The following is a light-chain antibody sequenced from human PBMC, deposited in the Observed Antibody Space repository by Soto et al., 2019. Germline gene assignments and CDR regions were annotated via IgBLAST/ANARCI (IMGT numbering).Light chain of an antibody. CDR1: QSLLHKDGRTN. Sequence: DIVMTQTPLSLSVSPGHPASISCKSSQSLLHKDGRTNLFWYLQRPGQPPQLLIYDVSNRLSGVPERFSGSGSGTDFTLRISRVEAEDVGLYYCMQTLQLPLTFGQGTKVEF. CDR3: MQTLQLPLT. V-gene: IGKV2D-29*01. CDR2: DVS. J-gene: IGKJ1*01.